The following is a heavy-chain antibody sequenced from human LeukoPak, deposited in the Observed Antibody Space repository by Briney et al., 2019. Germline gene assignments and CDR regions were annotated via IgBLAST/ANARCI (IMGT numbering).Heavy chain of an antibody. Sequence: GGSLRLSCAASGFTFSSYWMSWVRQAPGKGLEWVANIKQDGSEKYYVDSVKGRFTISRDNAKNSLYLQMNSPRAEDTAVYYCARDKGYSSSWSYYYYYGMDVWGQGTTVTVSS. CDR1: GFTFSSYW. V-gene: IGHV3-7*01. J-gene: IGHJ6*02. CDR3: ARDKGYSSSWSYYYYYGMDV. CDR2: IKQDGSEK. D-gene: IGHD6-13*01.